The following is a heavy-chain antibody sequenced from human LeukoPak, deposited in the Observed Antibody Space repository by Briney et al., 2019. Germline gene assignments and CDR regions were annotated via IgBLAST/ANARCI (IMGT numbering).Heavy chain of an antibody. CDR3: ARGDPSGRPGIAFDY. CDR2: FHDSEST. Sequence: PSETLSLTCTVSGGSISNNYWSWIRQPPGKGLEWIGHFHDSESTYYNPSLKSRVTISVDTSKNQFSLELSSVTAADTAVYYCARGDPSGRPGIAFDYWGQGTLVTVSS. V-gene: IGHV4-59*01. CDR1: GGSISNNY. J-gene: IGHJ4*02. D-gene: IGHD1-26*01.